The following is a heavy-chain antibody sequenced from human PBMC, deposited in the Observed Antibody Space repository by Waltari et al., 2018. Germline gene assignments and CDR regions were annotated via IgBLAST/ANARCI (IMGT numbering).Heavy chain of an antibody. CDR3: AKDGGYWSGFQYYYYMDV. CDR1: GLNFNNYI. V-gene: IGHV3-21*02. J-gene: IGHJ6*03. D-gene: IGHD3-3*01. Sequence: EVQLVESGGGLVMPGGSLRLSCAASGLNFNNYIMNWVRQAPGQGLAWVSSISSTHSSDYADPVKGRFTISSDNAKNSLFLQLNSLGAGDTAVYYCAKDGGYWSGFQYYYYMDVWGKGTTVTVSS. CDR2: ISSTHSS.